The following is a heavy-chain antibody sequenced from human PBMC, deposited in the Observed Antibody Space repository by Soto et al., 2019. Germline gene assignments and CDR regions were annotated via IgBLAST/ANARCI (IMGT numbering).Heavy chain of an antibody. D-gene: IGHD2-2*01. CDR1: GGTFRSNA. V-gene: IGHV1-69*13. CDR2: IIPIFGTA. CDR3: SRASQGGDFVSVPDAVFQYHGEDV. J-gene: IGHJ6*02. Sequence: SVKLSCKDSGGTFRSNAISWVRQAPKQGLEWMGGIIPIFGTANYAQKFQGRVTITADESTSTAYMELSSLRAGDTAVYYCSRASQGGDFVSVPDAVFQYHGEDVWGQGTTVTVSS.